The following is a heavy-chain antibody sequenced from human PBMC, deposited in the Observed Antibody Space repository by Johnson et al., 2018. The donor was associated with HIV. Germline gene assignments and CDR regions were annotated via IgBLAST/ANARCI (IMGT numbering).Heavy chain of an antibody. D-gene: IGHD3-16*02. CDR2: IGYSASDT. Sequence: VQLVESGGGLVQPGGSLRLSCAASGFTFSNYAMNWVRQAPGKGLEWVSSIGYSASDTYYADSVKGRFTISRDHSNNRLYLQMNSLRAEDTAIYYCAKDLETGDDYVWGSYQLGAFDIWGQGTMVTVSS. CDR1: GFTFSNYA. V-gene: IGHV3-23*04. J-gene: IGHJ3*02. CDR3: AKDLETGDDYVWGSYQLGAFDI.